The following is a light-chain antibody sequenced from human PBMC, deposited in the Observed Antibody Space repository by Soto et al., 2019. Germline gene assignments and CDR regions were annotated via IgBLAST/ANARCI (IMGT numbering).Light chain of an antibody. V-gene: IGKV3-15*01. CDR1: QSVSSN. CDR3: QQYNNWPLFT. J-gene: IGKJ3*01. CDR2: VAS. Sequence: EIVMTQSPATLSVSPGERATLSCRASQSVSSNLAWYQQKPGQAPRLLIYVASTRATDIPGRFSGSGSGTALTLTIRSLQSEDFAVYYCQQYNNWPLFTFGPGTKVDIK.